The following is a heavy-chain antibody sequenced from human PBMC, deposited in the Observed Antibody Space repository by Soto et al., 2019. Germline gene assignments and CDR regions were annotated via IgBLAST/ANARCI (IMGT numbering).Heavy chain of an antibody. CDR3: TTDVVNYYDSSGYYWYFDL. J-gene: IGHJ2*01. Sequence: GGSLRLSCAASGFTFSNAWMSWVRQAPGKGLEWVGRIKSKTDGGTTDYAAPVKGRFTISRDDSKNTLYLQMNSLKTEDTAVYYCTTDVVNYYDSSGYYWYFDLWGRGTLVTVSS. CDR1: GFTFSNAW. V-gene: IGHV3-15*01. D-gene: IGHD3-22*01. CDR2: IKSKTDGGTT.